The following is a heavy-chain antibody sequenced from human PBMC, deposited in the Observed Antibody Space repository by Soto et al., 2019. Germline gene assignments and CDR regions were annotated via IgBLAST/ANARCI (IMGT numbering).Heavy chain of an antibody. Sequence: PGESLKISCEGSGYSFTSYWIGWVRQMPGKGLEWLGIIYPGDSDTRYSPSFQGQVTISVDKSITTAYLQWSSLKASDTAMYYCARAMVVDAMSNAFDIWGQGTMVTVSS. CDR3: ARAMVVDAMSNAFDI. CDR1: GYSFTSYW. J-gene: IGHJ3*02. CDR2: IYPGDSDT. V-gene: IGHV5-51*01. D-gene: IGHD2-15*01.